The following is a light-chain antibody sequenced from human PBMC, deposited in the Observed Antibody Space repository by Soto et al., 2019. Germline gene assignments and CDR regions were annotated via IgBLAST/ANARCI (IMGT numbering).Light chain of an antibody. CDR3: QQSYSSPWT. CDR1: QSISNY. Sequence: IQMTQSPSSLSASVRDRVTITCRASQSISNYLNWYQQKPGRAPKILIYAASSLQSGVPSRFSGGGSGTDFTLTITSLQPEDFATYYCQQSYSSPWTFGQGTKVDI. CDR2: AAS. J-gene: IGKJ1*01. V-gene: IGKV1-39*01.